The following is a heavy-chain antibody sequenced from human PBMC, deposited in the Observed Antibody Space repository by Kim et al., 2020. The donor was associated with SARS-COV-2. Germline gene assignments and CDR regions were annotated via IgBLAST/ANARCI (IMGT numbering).Heavy chain of an antibody. D-gene: IGHD3-10*01. CDR1: GGSISIYY. J-gene: IGHJ3*02. V-gene: IGHV4-59*01. Sequence: SETLSLTCTVSGGSISIYYLSWIRQPPGKGLEWIGYIYYSGSTNYNPSLKSRVTISVDTSTNQFSLKLSSVTAADTAVYYCARSVYGYAFDIWGQGTMVT. CDR3: ARSVYGYAFDI. CDR2: IYYSGST.